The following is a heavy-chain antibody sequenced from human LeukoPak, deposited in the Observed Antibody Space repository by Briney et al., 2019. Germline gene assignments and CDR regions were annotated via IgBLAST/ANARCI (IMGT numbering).Heavy chain of an antibody. CDR3: AKDLLAGHYYDSSGYYPSFHF. V-gene: IGHV3-30*02. D-gene: IGHD3-22*01. Sequence: GGSLRLSCVASRFTFSSYGMHWVRQAPGKGLEWVAFMRYDGTNKYYVDSVKGRFTMSRDNSKNTLYLQMNSLRAEDTAVYYCAKDLLAGHYYDSSGYYPSFHFWGQGTLVTVSS. CDR1: RFTFSSYG. J-gene: IGHJ4*02. CDR2: MRYDGTNK.